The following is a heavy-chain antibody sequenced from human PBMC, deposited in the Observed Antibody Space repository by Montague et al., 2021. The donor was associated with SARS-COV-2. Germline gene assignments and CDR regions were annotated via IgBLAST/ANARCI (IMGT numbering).Heavy chain of an antibody. CDR2: IYYSGTT. J-gene: IGHJ2*01. CDR3: AREDAGGWYCDL. D-gene: IGHD1-1*01. CDR1: GGSISSSSYY. Sequence: SETLSLTCTVSGGSISSSSYYWGWIRQPPGKGPEWIGSIYYSGTTFYNPSLRSRVTMSVDTSKNQFPLRLSSVTAADTVVFYCAREDAGGWYCDLWGRGTLVTVSS. V-gene: IGHV4-39*02.